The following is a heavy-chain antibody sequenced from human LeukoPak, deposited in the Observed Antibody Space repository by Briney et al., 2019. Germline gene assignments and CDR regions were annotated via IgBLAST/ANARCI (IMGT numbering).Heavy chain of an antibody. CDR1: GFTFSDYY. CDR2: ISSSGSTI. D-gene: IGHD6-13*01. Sequence: GGSLRLSCAASGFTFSDYYMSWIRQAPGKGLEGVSYISSSGSTIYYADSVKGRFTISRDNAKNSLYLQMNSLRAEDTAVYYCARDERRAAAVPNWFDPWGQGTLVTVSS. V-gene: IGHV3-11*04. J-gene: IGHJ5*02. CDR3: ARDERRAAAVPNWFDP.